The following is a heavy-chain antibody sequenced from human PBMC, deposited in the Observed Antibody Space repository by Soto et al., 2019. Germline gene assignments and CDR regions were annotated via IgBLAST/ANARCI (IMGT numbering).Heavy chain of an antibody. V-gene: IGHV4-34*01. J-gene: IGHJ4*02. Sequence: PSETLSLTCAVYGGPFSGYYWSWIRQPPGKGLEWIGEINHSGSTNYNPSLKSRVTISVDTSKNQFSLKLSSVTAADTAVYYCARGRRAMVRGVTDYWGQGTLVTVSS. CDR2: INHSGST. D-gene: IGHD3-10*01. CDR3: ARGRRAMVRGVTDY. CDR1: GGPFSGYY.